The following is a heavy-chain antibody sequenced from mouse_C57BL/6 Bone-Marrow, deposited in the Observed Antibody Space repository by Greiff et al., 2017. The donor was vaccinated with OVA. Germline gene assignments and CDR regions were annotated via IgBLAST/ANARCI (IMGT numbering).Heavy chain of an antibody. Sequence: EVKLVESGGGLVKPGGSLKLSCAASGFTFSDYGMHWVRQAPEKGLERVAYISSGSSTIYYADTVKGRFTLSRDNAKTTLFLQMTSLRSEDTAMYYCARPYFDYWGQGTTLTVSS. CDR2: ISSGSSTI. CDR3: ARPYFDY. V-gene: IGHV5-17*01. CDR1: GFTFSDYG. J-gene: IGHJ2*01.